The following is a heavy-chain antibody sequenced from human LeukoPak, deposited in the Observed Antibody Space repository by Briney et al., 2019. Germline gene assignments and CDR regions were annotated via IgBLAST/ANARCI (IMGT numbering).Heavy chain of an antibody. CDR1: GYTFTSYG. CDR3: ARGYCSSATCRHFDY. J-gene: IGHJ4*02. CDR2: ISAYNGNT. Sequence: ASVTVSCKASGYTFTSYGISWVRQAPRQGLEWMGWISAYNGNTHYAQKLQGRVTMTTDTSTTTAYMELRSLRSDDTAVYYCARGYCSSATCRHFDYWGQGALVTVSS. V-gene: IGHV1-18*01. D-gene: IGHD2-2*01.